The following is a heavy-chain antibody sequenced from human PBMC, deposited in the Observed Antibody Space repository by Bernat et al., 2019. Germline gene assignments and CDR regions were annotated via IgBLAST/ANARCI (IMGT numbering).Heavy chain of an antibody. CDR2: IYYSGST. D-gene: IGHD6-13*01. CDR3: AKDRSSSWSIDY. J-gene: IGHJ4*02. V-gene: IGHV4-39*02. CDR1: GGSISSSSYY. Sequence: QLQLQESGPGLVKPSETLSLTCTVSGGSISSSSYYWGWIRQPPGKGLEWIGSIYYSGSTYYNPSLKSRVTISVDTSKNQFSLKLSSVTAADTAVYYCAKDRSSSWSIDYWGQGTLVTVSS.